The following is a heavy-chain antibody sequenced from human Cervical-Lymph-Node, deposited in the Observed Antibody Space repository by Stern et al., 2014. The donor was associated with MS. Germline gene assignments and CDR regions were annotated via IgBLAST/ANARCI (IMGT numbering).Heavy chain of an antibody. V-gene: IGHV3-15*01. D-gene: IGHD4-11*01. Sequence: EVQLVESGGGLVKPGGSLRLSCAASGFCFSYAWMTWVRQAPGKGLEWVCRIKSMTDGGTEDYATPVKGRFAISRDDSKNTLHLQMNSLTSEDTGVYFCVTERSDGRTYRGDAFDFWGQGTVVTVSS. CDR1: GFCFSYAW. CDR3: VTERSDGRTYRGDAFDF. CDR2: IKSMTDGGTE. J-gene: IGHJ3*01.